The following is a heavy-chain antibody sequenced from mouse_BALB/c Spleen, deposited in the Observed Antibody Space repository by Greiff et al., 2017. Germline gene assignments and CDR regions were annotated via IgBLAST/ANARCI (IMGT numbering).Heavy chain of an antibody. CDR1: GFTFSSYA. D-gene: IGHD2-3*01. J-gene: IGHJ2*01. CDR3: ARGHYDGFSPGY. V-gene: IGHV5-6-5*01. CDR2: ISSGGST. Sequence: EVQLVESGGGLVKPGGSLKLSCAASGFTFSSYAMSWVRQTPEKRLEWVASISSGGSTYYPDSVKGRFTISRDNARNILYLQMSSLRSEDTAMYYCARGHYDGFSPGYWGQGTTLTVSS.